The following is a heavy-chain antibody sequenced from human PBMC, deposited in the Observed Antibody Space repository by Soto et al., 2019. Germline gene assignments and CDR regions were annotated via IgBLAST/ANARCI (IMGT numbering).Heavy chain of an antibody. J-gene: IGHJ6*02. CDR1: GYTLTELS. V-gene: IGHV1-24*01. CDR3: ATKGRWYVGYYYYGMDV. Sequence: VKVSCKVSGYTLTELSMHWARQAPGKGLEWMGGFDPEDGETIYAQKFQGRVTMTEDTSTDTAYMELSSLRSEDTAVYYCATKGRWYVGYYYYGMDVWGQGTTVTVS. D-gene: IGHD6-13*01. CDR2: FDPEDGET.